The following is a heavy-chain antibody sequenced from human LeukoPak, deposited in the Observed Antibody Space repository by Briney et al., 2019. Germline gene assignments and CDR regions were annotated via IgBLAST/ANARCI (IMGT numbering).Heavy chain of an antibody. J-gene: IGHJ2*01. CDR3: ARIYYYDSSGYSTIYWYFDL. Sequence: SETLSLTCTVCGGSISSYYWIWIRRPPGKGLVWIGYISYSGSTNYNPSLRSRVTISVDTSKNQFSLKLSSVTAADTAVYYCARIYYYDSSGYSTIYWYFDLWGRGTLVTVSS. CDR2: ISYSGST. CDR1: GGSISSYY. V-gene: IGHV4-59*08. D-gene: IGHD3-22*01.